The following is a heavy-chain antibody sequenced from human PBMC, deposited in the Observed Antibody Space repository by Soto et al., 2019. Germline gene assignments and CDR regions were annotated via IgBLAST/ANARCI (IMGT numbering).Heavy chain of an antibody. Sequence: QVQLVESGGGVVQPGRSLRLSCAASGFTLSSYGMHWVRQAPGKGLEWGAVISYDGSNKYYADSVKGRFTISRDNSKNTLYLQMNSLRAEDTAVYYCAKGRGYYDSSGYSGRFDYWGQGTLVTVSS. D-gene: IGHD3-22*01. CDR3: AKGRGYYDSSGYSGRFDY. CDR2: ISYDGSNK. CDR1: GFTLSSYG. V-gene: IGHV3-30*18. J-gene: IGHJ4*02.